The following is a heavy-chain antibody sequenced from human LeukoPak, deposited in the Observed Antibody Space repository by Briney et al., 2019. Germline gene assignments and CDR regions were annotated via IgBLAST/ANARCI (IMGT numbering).Heavy chain of an antibody. CDR1: GFTFSSYS. CDR2: ISPSGDIK. V-gene: IGHV3-23*01. Sequence: GGSLRLSCAASGFTFSSYSMNWVRQAPGKGLEWGSGISPSGDIKYYVDSVKGRFTVSRDNSKNTLYLQINSLRDEDTAVYYCAKDDAWLQYNDWGQGTLVTVSS. D-gene: IGHD5-24*01. J-gene: IGHJ4*02. CDR3: AKDDAWLQYND.